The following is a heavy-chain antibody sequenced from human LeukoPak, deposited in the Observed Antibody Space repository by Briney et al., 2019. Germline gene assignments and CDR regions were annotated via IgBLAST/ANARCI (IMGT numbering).Heavy chain of an antibody. Sequence: SETLSLTCAVSGESFSTYYWSWIRQPPGKGLDWIGEINPSGSTNYNPSLKSRVTISVDTSKNQFSLKLSSVTAADTAVYYCTRAPWGSHGGYWGQGTLVTVSS. CDR2: INPSGST. V-gene: IGHV4-34*01. CDR1: GESFSTYY. D-gene: IGHD3-16*01. J-gene: IGHJ4*02. CDR3: TRAPWGSHGGY.